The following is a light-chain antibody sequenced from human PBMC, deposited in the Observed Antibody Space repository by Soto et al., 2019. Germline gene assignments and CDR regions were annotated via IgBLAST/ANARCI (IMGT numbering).Light chain of an antibody. Sequence: ENVLTQSPGTLSLSPGERATLSCRASQRVYSSYLAWYQQKPGQAPRLLIFGASTGAPGISGRFSGSGSGTEFTLTISSLRSEDFAFYYCQQYNNWPRTFGQGTKVDIK. J-gene: IGKJ1*01. CDR2: GAS. CDR1: QRVYSSY. CDR3: QQYNNWPRT. V-gene: IGKV3-15*01.